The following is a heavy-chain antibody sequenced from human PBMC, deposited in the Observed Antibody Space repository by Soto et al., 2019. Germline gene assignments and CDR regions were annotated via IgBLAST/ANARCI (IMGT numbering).Heavy chain of an antibody. D-gene: IGHD4-4*01. Sequence: ASVKVSCKASGYTFTNFGISWVRQAPGQGLEWMGWISAYNGNTNYAQKFQGRVTMTTDTSTSTAYMELRSLRSDDTAVYYCARDLNSDSKFFDYWGQGTLVTVSS. CDR3: ARDLNSDSKFFDY. V-gene: IGHV1-18*01. CDR1: GYTFTNFG. J-gene: IGHJ4*02. CDR2: ISAYNGNT.